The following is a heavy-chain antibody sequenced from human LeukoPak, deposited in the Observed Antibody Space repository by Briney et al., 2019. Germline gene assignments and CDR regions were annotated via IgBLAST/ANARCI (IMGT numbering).Heavy chain of an antibody. Sequence: KPGGSLRLSCAASGFTFSSYSMNWVRQAPGKGLEWVSSISSSSSYIYYADSVKGRFTISRDNAKNSLYLQMNSLRAEDTAVYCCARGVTTERYNWIDPWGQGTLVTVSS. CDR3: ARGVTTERYNWIDP. CDR2: ISSSSSYI. J-gene: IGHJ5*02. CDR1: GFTFSSYS. D-gene: IGHD4-11*01. V-gene: IGHV3-21*01.